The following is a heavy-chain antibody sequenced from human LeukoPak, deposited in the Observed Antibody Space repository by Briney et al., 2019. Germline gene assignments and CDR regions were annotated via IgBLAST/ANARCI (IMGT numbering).Heavy chain of an antibody. V-gene: IGHV3-23*01. CDR1: GFTFSNYA. CDR2: ISGNGDTT. D-gene: IGHD6-13*01. J-gene: IGHJ5*02. CDR3: ARDGAAAASGTWA. Sequence: GGSLRLSCAGSGFTFSNYAMSWVRQAPGKGLEWVSVISGNGDTTYYADSVKGRFTISRDNSKNTLYLQMNSLRAEDTAVYYCARDGAAAASGTWAWGQGTLVTVSS.